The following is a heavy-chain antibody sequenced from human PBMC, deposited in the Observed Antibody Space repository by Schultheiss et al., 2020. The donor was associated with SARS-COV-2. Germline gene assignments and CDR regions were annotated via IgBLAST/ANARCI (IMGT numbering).Heavy chain of an antibody. Sequence: SCAASGFTFSSYWMHWVRQAPGKGLVWVSRINSDGSSTSYADSVKGRFTISRDNAKNTLYLQMNSLRAEDTAVYYCARESYYGSGSYPFDYWGQGTLVTVSS. CDR1: GFTFSSYW. CDR3: ARESYYGSGSYPFDY. D-gene: IGHD3-10*01. V-gene: IGHV3-74*01. J-gene: IGHJ4*02. CDR2: INSDGSST.